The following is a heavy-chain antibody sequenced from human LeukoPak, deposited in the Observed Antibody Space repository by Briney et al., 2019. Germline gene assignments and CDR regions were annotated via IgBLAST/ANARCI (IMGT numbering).Heavy chain of an antibody. V-gene: IGHV3-30*02. CDR3: AKGGAARPKIV. D-gene: IGHD6-6*01. Sequence: GGSLRLSCAASGFTFSSYGMHWVRQAPGKGLEWVAFTQYDESIKDYADSVKGRFTISRDNSKNTLYLQMNSLRAEDTAVYYCAKGGAARPKIVWGQGTLVTVSS. CDR1: GFTFSSYG. J-gene: IGHJ4*02. CDR2: TQYDESIK.